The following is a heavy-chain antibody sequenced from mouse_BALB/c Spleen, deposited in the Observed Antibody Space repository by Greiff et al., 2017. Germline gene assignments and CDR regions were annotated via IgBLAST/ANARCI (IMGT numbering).Heavy chain of an antibody. J-gene: IGHJ4*01. CDR3: ARGGKEDAMDY. CDR1: GFTFSDYG. D-gene: IGHD1-1*01. Sequence: EVQVVESGGGLVQPGGSRKLSCAASGFTFSDYGMAWVRQAPGKGPEWVAFISNLAYSIYYADTVTGRFTISRENAKNTLYLEMSSLRSEDTAMYYCARGGKEDAMDYWGQGTSVTVSS. V-gene: IGHV5-15*02. CDR2: ISNLAYSI.